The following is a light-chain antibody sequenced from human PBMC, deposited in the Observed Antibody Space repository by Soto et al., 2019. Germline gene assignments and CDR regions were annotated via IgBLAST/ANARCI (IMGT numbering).Light chain of an antibody. V-gene: IGKV3-11*01. Sequence: IVLTQSPVTLALSPGERAVLSCRASQSVSTSLAWYQHKPGQAPRLFIYDASKRAPGIPARFSGSGSGTDFTLTISSLEPEDIAVYYCQVRDVWTSFGQGTKV. CDR2: DAS. CDR3: QVRDVWTS. J-gene: IGKJ1*01. CDR1: QSVSTS.